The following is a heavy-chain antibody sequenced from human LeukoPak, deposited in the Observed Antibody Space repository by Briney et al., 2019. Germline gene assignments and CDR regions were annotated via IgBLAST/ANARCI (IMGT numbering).Heavy chain of an antibody. D-gene: IGHD1-14*01. CDR1: GFTVSSNY. V-gene: IGHV3-53*01. CDR2: IYSGGST. CDR3: TTIREF. J-gene: IGHJ4*02. Sequence: PGGSLRLSCAASGFTVSSNYMSWVRQAPGKGLEWVSVIYSGGSTYYADSVKGRFTISRDNSKNTLYLQMNSLKTEDTAVYFCTTIREFWGQGTLVTVSS.